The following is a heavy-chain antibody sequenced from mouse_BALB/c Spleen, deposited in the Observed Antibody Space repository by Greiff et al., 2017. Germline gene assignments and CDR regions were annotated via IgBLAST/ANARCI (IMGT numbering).Heavy chain of an antibody. V-gene: IGHV1-9*01. CDR3: ARSRQLGLRWFAY. J-gene: IGHJ3*01. Sequence: VQLQQSGAELMKPGASVKISCKATGYTFSSYWIEWVKQRPGHGLEWIGEILPGSGSTNYNEKFKGKATFTADTSSNTAYMQLSSLTSEDSAVYYCARSRQLGLRWFAYWGQGTLVTVSA. CDR2: ILPGSGST. CDR1: GYTFSSYW. D-gene: IGHD3-2*01.